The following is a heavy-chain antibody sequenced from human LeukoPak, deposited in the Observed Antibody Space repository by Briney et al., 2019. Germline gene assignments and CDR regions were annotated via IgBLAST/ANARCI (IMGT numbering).Heavy chain of an antibody. CDR1: GGSFSGHY. CDR3: ARGYGPGSYYNY. Sequence: SETLSLTCTDYGGSFSGHYWSWIRQPPGKGLEWIGEINQSGSTNYNPSLKSRVTISVDTSKNQFSLRLSSVTAADTAVYYCARGYGPGSYYNYWGQGTLVTVSS. V-gene: IGHV4-34*01. D-gene: IGHD3-10*01. CDR2: INQSGST. J-gene: IGHJ4*02.